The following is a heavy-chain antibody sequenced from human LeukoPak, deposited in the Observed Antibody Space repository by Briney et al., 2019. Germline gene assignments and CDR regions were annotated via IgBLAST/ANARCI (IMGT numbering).Heavy chain of an antibody. J-gene: IGHJ4*02. D-gene: IGHD3-10*01. CDR3: ARGQLRVVRGVTLDY. CDR1: GFTFSSYW. CDR2: INHSGST. V-gene: IGHV4-34*01. Sequence: PGGSLRLSCAASGFTFSSYWMSWIRQPPGKGLEWIGEINHSGSTNYNPSLKSRVTISVDTSKNQFSLKLSSVTAADTAVYYCARGQLRVVRGVTLDYWGQGTLVTVPS.